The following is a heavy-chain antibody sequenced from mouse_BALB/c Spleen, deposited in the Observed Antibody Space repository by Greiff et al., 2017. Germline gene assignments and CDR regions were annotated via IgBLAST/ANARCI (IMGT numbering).Heavy chain of an antibody. V-gene: IGHV3-6*02. J-gene: IGHJ4*01. CDR2: ISYDGSN. CDR3: AIYWDTYAMDY. Sequence: EVQLMESGPGLVKPSQSLSLTCSVTGYSITSGYFWNWLRQFPGNKLEWMGYISYDGSNNYNPSLKNRISITRDTSKNQFFLKLNSVTTEYPATYYGAIYWDTYAMDYWGQGTSVTVSS. D-gene: IGHD4-1*01. CDR1: GYSITSGYF.